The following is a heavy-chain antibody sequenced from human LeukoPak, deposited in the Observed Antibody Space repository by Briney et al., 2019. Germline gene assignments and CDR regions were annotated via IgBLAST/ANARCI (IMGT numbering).Heavy chain of an antibody. Sequence: GESLQISCQGSGYSFTSYWIGWVRQMPGKGLEWMGIIYPGDSDTRYSPSFQGQVTISADKSISTAYLQWSSLKASDTAMYYCARLSYYDSNQFDYWGQGTLVTVSS. D-gene: IGHD3-22*01. CDR2: IYPGDSDT. J-gene: IGHJ4*02. V-gene: IGHV5-51*01. CDR3: ARLSYYDSNQFDY. CDR1: GYSFTSYW.